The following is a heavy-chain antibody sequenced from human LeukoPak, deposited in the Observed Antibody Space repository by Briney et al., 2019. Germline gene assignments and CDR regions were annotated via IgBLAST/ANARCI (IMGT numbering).Heavy chain of an antibody. Sequence: GGSLRLSCAASGFTFDDYAMHWVRQAPGKGLEWVSGISWNSGSIGYADSVKGRFTISRDNAKNSLYLQMNSLRAEDTAVYYCARDYRFDYYDSSGFQHWGQGTLVTVSS. CDR3: ARDYRFDYYDSSGFQH. D-gene: IGHD3-22*01. J-gene: IGHJ1*01. V-gene: IGHV3-9*01. CDR1: GFTFDDYA. CDR2: ISWNSGSI.